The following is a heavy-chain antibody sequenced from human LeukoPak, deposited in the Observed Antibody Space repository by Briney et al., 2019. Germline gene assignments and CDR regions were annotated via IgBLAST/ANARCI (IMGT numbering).Heavy chain of an antibody. J-gene: IGHJ6*03. Sequence: GRSLRLSCAASGFTFSSYGMHWVRQAPGKGLEWVAVIWYDGSNKYYADSVKGRFTISRDNSKNTLYLQMNSLRAEDTAVYYCASGYCSSTSCYTSGDYYYYMDVWGKGTTVTVSS. V-gene: IGHV3-33*01. CDR3: ASGYCSSTSCYTSGDYYYYMDV. CDR2: IWYDGSNK. D-gene: IGHD2-2*02. CDR1: GFTFSSYG.